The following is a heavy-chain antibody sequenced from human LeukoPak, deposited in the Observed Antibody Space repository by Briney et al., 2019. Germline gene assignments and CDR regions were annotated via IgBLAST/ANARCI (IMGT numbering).Heavy chain of an antibody. Sequence: GGSLRLSCSASGFTFSNYWMSWVRQAPGKGLEWVANIKQDGGEKHYVDSVKGRFTISRDNAKNSLYLQMNSLRADDTAVYYCVRGKGVQWNYWGQGTQVTVSA. CDR3: VRGKGVQWNY. CDR2: IKQDGGEK. V-gene: IGHV3-7*03. J-gene: IGHJ4*02. D-gene: IGHD1-26*01. CDR1: GFTFSNYW.